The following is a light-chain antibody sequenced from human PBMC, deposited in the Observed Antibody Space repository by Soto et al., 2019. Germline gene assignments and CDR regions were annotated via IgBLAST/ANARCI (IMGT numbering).Light chain of an antibody. Sequence: QSVLTQPASVSGSPGQSITISCTGTRSDIGAYNFVSWYQQHPGKAPKLILYDVNIRPSGVSYRSSGSKSGNTASLTISGLQAEDEADYYCTAWTTSATMIFGGGTNVTVL. V-gene: IGLV2-14*03. CDR1: RSDIGAYNF. J-gene: IGLJ2*01. CDR2: DVN. CDR3: TAWTTSATMI.